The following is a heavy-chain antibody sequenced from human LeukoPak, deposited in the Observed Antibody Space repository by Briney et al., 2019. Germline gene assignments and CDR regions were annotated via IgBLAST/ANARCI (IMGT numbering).Heavy chain of an antibody. V-gene: IGHV4-59*08. D-gene: IGHD6-6*01. CDR3: ARHRAYSSSSPFDY. CDR2: IYYTGST. Sequence: PSETLSLTCSVSGGAISSLYWSWIRQPPGKGLEWIGYIYYTGSTNYNPSLKSRVTMFVDMSKNQFSLRLSSVTAADTAVYYCARHRAYSSSSPFDYWGQGTLVTVSS. J-gene: IGHJ4*02. CDR1: GGAISSLY.